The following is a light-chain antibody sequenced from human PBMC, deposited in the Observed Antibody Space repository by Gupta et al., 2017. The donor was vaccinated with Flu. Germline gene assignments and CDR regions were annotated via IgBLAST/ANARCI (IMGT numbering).Light chain of an antibody. V-gene: IGKV2-28*01. CDR2: LAS. CDR3: KQTLQSPVA. J-gene: IGKJ1*01. CDR1: QWRRHSNGYNY. Sequence: VAPGETAFICCRTSQWRRHSNGYNYLDWYGQKPGQAPQLLIYLASKRASGVPDRFIVRGSGTEFTLRIRKVEAEDVGVYYCKQTLQSPVAFGQGTKVEIK.